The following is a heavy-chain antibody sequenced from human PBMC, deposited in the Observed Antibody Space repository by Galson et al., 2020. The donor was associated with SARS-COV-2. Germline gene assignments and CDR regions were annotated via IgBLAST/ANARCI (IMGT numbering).Heavy chain of an antibody. Sequence: HLGESLKISCAASRFIFSNYAMHWVRQAPGKGLEWVAVVSKDGGSKYHVDSVKGRFTISRDNSRNTLYLQMNSLRAEDTAVYYCARERGYNSDGVWGYAFDSWGPGTMVSGSS. CDR3: ARERGYNSDGVWGYAFDS. D-gene: IGHD3-16*01. CDR1: RFIFSNYA. CDR2: VSKDGGSK. V-gene: IGHV3-30*04. J-gene: IGHJ3*02.